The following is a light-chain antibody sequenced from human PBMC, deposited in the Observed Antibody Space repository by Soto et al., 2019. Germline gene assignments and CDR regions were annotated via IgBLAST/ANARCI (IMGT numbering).Light chain of an antibody. J-gene: IGLJ3*02. CDR3: AACDDSLNCCV. V-gene: IGLV1-44*01. Sequence: QSVLTQPPSASGTPGQRVTISCSESRSNIGSKTVYWYQHLPGTAPKLLIHSNNQRPSGVPDRFSGSKSGTSASLAISGLQAEDEADYYCAACDDSLNCCVFGGGTKLTVL. CDR1: RSNIGSKT. CDR2: SNN.